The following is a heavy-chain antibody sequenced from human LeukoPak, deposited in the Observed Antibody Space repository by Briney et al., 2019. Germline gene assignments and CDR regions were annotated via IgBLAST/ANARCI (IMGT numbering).Heavy chain of an antibody. CDR1: GCTSTSNW. Sequence: GGSLRLFCAACGCTSTSNWMYCVRQATGRELLGVSGIRSDGSKTNCAEPTKGRFTVSRDNAKTTVYLEMNSLEPEDPAVYYCARVQGDYDFWSGPYYRYYSYYYMDVWGKGTTVTVSS. J-gene: IGHJ6*03. D-gene: IGHD3-3*01. V-gene: IGHV3-74*01. CDR3: ARVQGDYDFWSGPYYRYYSYYYMDV. CDR2: IRSDGSKT.